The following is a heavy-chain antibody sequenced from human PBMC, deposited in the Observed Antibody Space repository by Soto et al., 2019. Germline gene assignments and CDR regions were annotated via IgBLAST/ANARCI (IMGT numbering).Heavy chain of an antibody. Sequence: PGGSLRLSCAASGFTFSSYGMHWVRQAPGKGLEWVAVISYDGSNKYYADSVKGRFTISRDNSKNTLYLQMNSLRAEDTAVYYCAKDQVSGYSSICYYYGIDVWGQGTTVTVSS. J-gene: IGHJ6*02. V-gene: IGHV3-30*18. CDR1: GFTFSSYG. CDR3: AKDQVSGYSSICYYYGIDV. D-gene: IGHD5-12*01. CDR2: ISYDGSNK.